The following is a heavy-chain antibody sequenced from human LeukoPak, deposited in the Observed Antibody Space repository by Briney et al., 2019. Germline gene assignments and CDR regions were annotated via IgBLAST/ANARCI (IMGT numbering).Heavy chain of an antibody. D-gene: IGHD3-22*01. V-gene: IGHV3-30*02. CDR3: AKDPTHYRVWDDYDSTVLSY. CDR1: GFTFSSYG. J-gene: IGHJ4*02. CDR2: IRYDGSNK. Sequence: TGGSLRLSCAASGFTFSSYGMHWVRLAPGKGLEWAAFIRYDGSNKYYADSVKGRFTISRDNSKNTLYLQMNSLRAADTAVYYCAKDPTHYRVWDDYDSTVLSYWGQGTLVTVSS.